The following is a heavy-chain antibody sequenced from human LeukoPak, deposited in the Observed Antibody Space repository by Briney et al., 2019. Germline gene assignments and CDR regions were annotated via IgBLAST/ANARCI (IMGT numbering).Heavy chain of an antibody. Sequence: GGSLRLSCAASGFPFSSYWMAWVRQAPGKGLEWVASIKQDGGETFYVDSVKGRFTISRDNAKNSLYLQMNSLRAEDTAVYYCAKGGGYETLRSTPKINFDYWGQGTLVTVSS. CDR1: GFPFSSYW. CDR3: AKGGGYETLRSTPKINFDY. CDR2: IKQDGGET. D-gene: IGHD5-12*01. V-gene: IGHV3-7*03. J-gene: IGHJ4*02.